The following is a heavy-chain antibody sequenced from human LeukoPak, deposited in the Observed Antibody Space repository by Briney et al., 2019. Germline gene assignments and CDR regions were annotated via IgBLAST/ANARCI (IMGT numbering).Heavy chain of an antibody. CDR1: GFTFSSYS. D-gene: IGHD2-8*01. CDR3: AGRSCNNGNWPFDY. V-gene: IGHV3-21*01. Sequence: GSLRLSCAASGFTFSSYSMNWVRQAPGKGPEWVSSISSGGSAIYYADSVKGRFTISRVNAKNSLYLQMNSLRAEDTAVYYWAGRSCNNGNWPFDYLGQGTLVTVSS. CDR2: ISSGGSAI. J-gene: IGHJ4*02.